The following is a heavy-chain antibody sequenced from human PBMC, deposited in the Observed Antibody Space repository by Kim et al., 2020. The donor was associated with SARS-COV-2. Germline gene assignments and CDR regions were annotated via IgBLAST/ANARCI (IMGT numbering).Heavy chain of an antibody. V-gene: IGHV1-18*01. CDR2: ISAYNGNT. Sequence: ASVKVSCKASGYTFTSYGISWVRQAPGQGLEWMGWISAYNGNTNYAQKLQGRVTMTTDTSTSTAYMELRSLRSDDTAVYYCARSCSGGSCANYYYYYGMDVWGQGTTVTVSS. J-gene: IGHJ6*02. D-gene: IGHD2-15*01. CDR3: ARSCSGGSCANYYYYYGMDV. CDR1: GYTFTSYG.